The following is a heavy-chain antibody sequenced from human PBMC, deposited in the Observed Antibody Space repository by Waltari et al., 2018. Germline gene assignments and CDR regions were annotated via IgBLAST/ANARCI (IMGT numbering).Heavy chain of an antibody. J-gene: IGHJ4*02. CDR1: GYTFTGYY. V-gene: IGHV1-2*06. CDR2: ISPNSGGT. Sequence: QVQLVQSGAEVKKPGASVKVSCKASGYTFTGYYMHWVRQAPGQGLEWMGRISPNSGGTKYAHKFQGRVTMTRDTSISTAYMELSRLRSDDTAVYYCARLPLLGGSGVIDYWGQGTLVTVSS. CDR3: ARLPLLGGSGVIDY. D-gene: IGHD3-10*01.